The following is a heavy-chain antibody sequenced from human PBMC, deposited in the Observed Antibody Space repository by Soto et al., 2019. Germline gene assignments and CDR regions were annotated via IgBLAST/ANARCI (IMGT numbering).Heavy chain of an antibody. J-gene: IGHJ4*02. V-gene: IGHV4-61*01. CDR2: IHYSGST. CDR3: ARGIHYYDSSGYFEESFDY. D-gene: IGHD3-22*01. CDR1: GGSVSSGNYY. Sequence: QVQLQESGPGLVKPSETLSLTCTVSGGSVSSGNYYWSWIRQPPGKGLEWIGYIHYSGSTNYNPSLKSRVTISVETSKNQFSLRLSSVTAADTAVYYCARGIHYYDSSGYFEESFDYWGQGTLVTVSS.